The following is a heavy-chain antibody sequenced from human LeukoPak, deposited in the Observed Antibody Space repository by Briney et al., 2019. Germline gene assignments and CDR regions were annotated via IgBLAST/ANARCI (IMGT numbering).Heavy chain of an antibody. CDR1: GYTFTGYY. Sequence: GASVKVSCKASGYTFTGYYMHWVRQAPGQGLEWMGIINPSGGSTSYAQKFQGRVTMTRDTSTSTVYMELSSLRSEDTAVYYCARDLEAAAGTSHDYYYYGMDVWGQGTTVTVSS. D-gene: IGHD6-13*01. CDR2: INPSGGST. J-gene: IGHJ6*02. V-gene: IGHV1-46*01. CDR3: ARDLEAAAGTSHDYYYYGMDV.